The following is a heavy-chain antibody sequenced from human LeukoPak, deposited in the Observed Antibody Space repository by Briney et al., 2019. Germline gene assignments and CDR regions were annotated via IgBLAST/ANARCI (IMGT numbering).Heavy chain of an antibody. V-gene: IGHV3-7*01. CDR3: ASGGQIWIS. Sequence: GGSLRLSCAVSGFTFSSYWMSWVRPAPGKGLEWVANIKQDGSEKNYVDSVKGRFTISRDNAKNSLYLQMNSLRAEDTAVYYCASGGQIWISWGQGTLVTVSS. D-gene: IGHD5-18*01. J-gene: IGHJ5*02. CDR1: GFTFSSYW. CDR2: IKQDGSEK.